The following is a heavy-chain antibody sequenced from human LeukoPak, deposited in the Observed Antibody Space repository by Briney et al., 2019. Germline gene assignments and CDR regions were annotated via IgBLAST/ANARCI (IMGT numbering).Heavy chain of an antibody. V-gene: IGHV4-38-2*02. Sequence: PSETLSLTCTVSGYSISSGYYWGWIRQPPGKGLEWIGSIHHSGSTYYNPSLKSRVTISVDTSKNLFSLNMSSVTAADTAVYYCARLIYCSGGNCNLGYFDYRGQGTLVTVSS. CDR1: GYSISSGYY. J-gene: IGHJ4*02. CDR2: IHHSGST. D-gene: IGHD2-15*01. CDR3: ARLIYCSGGNCNLGYFDY.